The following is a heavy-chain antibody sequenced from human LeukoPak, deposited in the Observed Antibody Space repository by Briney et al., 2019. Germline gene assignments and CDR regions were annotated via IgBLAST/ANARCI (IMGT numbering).Heavy chain of an antibody. V-gene: IGHV3-30*01. J-gene: IGHJ4*02. CDR1: GFTFSSYA. Sequence: GRSLRLSCAASGFTFSSYAMHWVRQAPGKGLEWVAVISYDGSNKYYADSVKGRFTISRDNSKNTLYLQMNSLRAEDTAVYYCARWGWMGEGATTSDYWGQGTLVSVSS. D-gene: IGHD1-26*01. CDR3: ARWGWMGEGATTSDY. CDR2: ISYDGSNK.